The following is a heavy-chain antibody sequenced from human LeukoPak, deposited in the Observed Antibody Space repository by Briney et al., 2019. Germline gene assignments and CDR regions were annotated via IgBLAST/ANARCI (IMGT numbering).Heavy chain of an antibody. Sequence: ASVKVSCKASGYTFRDYYMHWVRQAPGQGLEWMGWINPNSGGTNYAQKFQGWVTMTRDTSISTAYMGLSRLRSDDTAVYYCARDANGIAAAGPWGGMDVWGQGTTVTVSS. CDR3: ARDANGIAAAGPWGGMDV. CDR2: INPNSGGT. D-gene: IGHD6-13*01. J-gene: IGHJ6*02. V-gene: IGHV1-2*04. CDR1: GYTFRDYY.